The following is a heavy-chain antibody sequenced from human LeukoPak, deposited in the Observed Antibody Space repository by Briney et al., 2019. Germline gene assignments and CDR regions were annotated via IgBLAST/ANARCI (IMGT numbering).Heavy chain of an antibody. J-gene: IGHJ6*02. CDR2: IYSGGST. CDR1: GFTVSSNY. V-gene: IGHV3-53*01. CDR3: ARDSVLTTVTPYYYYGMDV. D-gene: IGHD4-11*01. Sequence: GGSLRLSCAASGFTVSSNYMSWVRQAPGKGLEWVSVIYSGGSTYYADSVKGRFTISRDNSKNTLYLQMNSLRAEDTAVYYCARDSVLTTVTPYYYYGMDVWGQGTTVTVSS.